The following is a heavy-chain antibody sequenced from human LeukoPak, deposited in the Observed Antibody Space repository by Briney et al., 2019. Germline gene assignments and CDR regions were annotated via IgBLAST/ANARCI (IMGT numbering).Heavy chain of an antibody. CDR1: GFTFSSYA. V-gene: IGHV3-30*04. Sequence: GRSLRLSCAASGFTFSSYAMHWVRQAPGKGLEWVAVISYDGSNKYYADSVKGRFTISRDNSKNTLYLQMNSLRAEDTAVYYCARDGDIVATPFDYWGQGTLVTVSS. J-gene: IGHJ4*02. D-gene: IGHD5-12*01. CDR3: ARDGDIVATPFDY. CDR2: ISYDGSNK.